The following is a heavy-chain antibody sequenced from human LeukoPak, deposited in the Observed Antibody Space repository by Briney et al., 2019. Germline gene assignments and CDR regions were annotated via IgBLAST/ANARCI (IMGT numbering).Heavy chain of an antibody. D-gene: IGHD2-8*01. Sequence: GGSLRLSCAASGFTFSDYYMSWIRQAPGKGLEWVSYISSRGSTIYYADSVKGRFTISRDNAKNSMYLQMNSLRAEHTAVYYCARDLGYCTNGVCHTRFDYWGQGTLVAASS. J-gene: IGHJ4*02. CDR1: GFTFSDYY. V-gene: IGHV3-11*01. CDR3: ARDLGYCTNGVCHTRFDY. CDR2: ISSRGSTI.